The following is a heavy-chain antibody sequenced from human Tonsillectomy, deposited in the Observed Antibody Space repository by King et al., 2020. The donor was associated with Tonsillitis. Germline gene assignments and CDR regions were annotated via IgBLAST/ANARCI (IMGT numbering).Heavy chain of an antibody. V-gene: IGHV3-33*05. CDR1: GFTFSSYG. Sequence: QLVQSGGGVVQPGRSLRLSCAASGFTFSSYGIHWVRQAPGKGLEWVAVISYDGSNKYYADSVKGRFTISRDNSKNTLYLQMNSLRAEDTAVYYCARGKSDLDGGYYFDYWGQGTLVTVSS. CDR2: ISYDGSNK. CDR3: ARGKSDLDGGYYFDY. D-gene: IGHD1-1*01. J-gene: IGHJ4*02.